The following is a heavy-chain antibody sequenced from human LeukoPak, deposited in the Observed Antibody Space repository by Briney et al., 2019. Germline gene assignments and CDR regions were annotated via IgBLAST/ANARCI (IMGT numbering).Heavy chain of an antibody. D-gene: IGHD2-2*02. V-gene: IGHV1-8*01. CDR2: MNPNSGNT. J-gene: IGHJ5*02. Sequence: ASVKVSCKASGYTFTSYDINWVRQATGQGLEWMGWMNPNSGNTGYAQKFQGRVTITRDTSASTAYMELSSLRSEDTAVYYCARDGNGIVVVPAAIGWFDPWGQGTLVTVSS. CDR1: GYTFTSYD. CDR3: ARDGNGIVVVPAAIGWFDP.